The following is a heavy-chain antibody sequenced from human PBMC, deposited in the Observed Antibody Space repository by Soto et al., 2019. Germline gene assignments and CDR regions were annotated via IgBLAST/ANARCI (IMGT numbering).Heavy chain of an antibody. Sequence: ASVKVSCKASGGTFSSYAISWVRQAPGQGLEWMGGIIPIFGTANYAQKFQGRVTITADESTSTAYMELSSLRSEDTAVYYCARDIPFDDFWSGRQYYFDYWGQGTLVTVSS. CDR1: GGTFSSYA. V-gene: IGHV1-69*13. J-gene: IGHJ4*02. CDR3: ARDIPFDDFWSGRQYYFDY. D-gene: IGHD3-3*01. CDR2: IIPIFGTA.